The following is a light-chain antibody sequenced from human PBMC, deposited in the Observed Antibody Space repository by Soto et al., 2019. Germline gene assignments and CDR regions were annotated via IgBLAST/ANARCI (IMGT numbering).Light chain of an antibody. CDR1: QSVISNY. CDR2: GAS. V-gene: IGKV3-20*01. J-gene: IGKJ4*01. Sequence: IVLTQSPGTLSLSPGERATLSCRASQSVISNYLAWYQQKPGLAPRLLIYGASSRATGIPDRFSGSGSGTDFTLTISRLEPEDFAVYYCQQYGSSPSLTFGGGTKVDIK. CDR3: QQYGSSPSLT.